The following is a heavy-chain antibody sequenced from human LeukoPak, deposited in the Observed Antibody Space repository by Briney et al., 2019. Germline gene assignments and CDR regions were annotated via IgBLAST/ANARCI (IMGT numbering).Heavy chain of an antibody. CDR2: INPNNGYT. V-gene: IGHV1-18*01. CDR1: GGTFSSYA. J-gene: IGHJ5*02. Sequence: ASVKVSCKASGGTFSSYAISWVRQAPGQGFEWLGWINPNNGYTTYAGKFLGRVTMTSDKSTSTVSMELISLRSDDTAIYYCAKAGRSDYFLRWFDPWGQGTLVTVSS. D-gene: IGHD3-10*01. CDR3: AKAGRSDYFLRWFDP.